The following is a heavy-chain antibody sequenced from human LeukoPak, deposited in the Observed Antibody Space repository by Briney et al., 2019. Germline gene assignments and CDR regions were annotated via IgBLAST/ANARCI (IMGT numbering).Heavy chain of an antibody. J-gene: IGHJ4*02. CDR2: IRYDGSNK. CDR1: GFTFSRYG. CDR3: ARSLYGEAMANFDY. V-gene: IGHV3-30*02. Sequence: PGGSLRLSCAASGFTFSRYGMHWVRQAPGKGLEWVAFIRYDGSNKYYADSLKGRFTISRDNSKNTLSLQMNSLRAEDTAVYYCARSLYGEAMANFDYWGQGTLVTVSS. D-gene: IGHD5-18*01.